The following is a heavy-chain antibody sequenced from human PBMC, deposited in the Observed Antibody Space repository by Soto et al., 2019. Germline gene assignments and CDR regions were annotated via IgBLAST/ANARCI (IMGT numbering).Heavy chain of an antibody. CDR1: GCTFSNFW. J-gene: IGHJ4*02. V-gene: IGHV5-51*01. D-gene: IGHD6-13*01. Sequence: LGESLKISCQSAGCTFSNFWIGWVRQLPGKGLEWMGIIYPGDHETRYSPSFHGKVTISADRSINTAYLQWNSLEASDTAFYFCARSPRSSPYFDYWGQGALVTVSS. CDR2: IYPGDHET. CDR3: ARSPRSSPYFDY.